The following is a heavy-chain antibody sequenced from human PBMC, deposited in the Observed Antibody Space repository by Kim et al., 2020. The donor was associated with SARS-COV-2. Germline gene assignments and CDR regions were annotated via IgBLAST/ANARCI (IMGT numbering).Heavy chain of an antibody. CDR3: AKDLGVVTLNYNYYGMDV. V-gene: IGHV3-30*02. Sequence: KGRLPISRDNSKNTMYLQMNGLRAEDTAVYYCAKDLGVVTLNYNYYGMDVWGQGTTVTVSS. J-gene: IGHJ6*02. D-gene: IGHD2-15*01.